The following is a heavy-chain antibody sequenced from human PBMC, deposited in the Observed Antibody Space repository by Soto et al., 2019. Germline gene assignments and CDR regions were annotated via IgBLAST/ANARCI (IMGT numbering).Heavy chain of an antibody. CDR1: GFAFSNCA. D-gene: IGHD2-21*02. CDR2: IKTSGDTT. J-gene: IGHJ4*02. Sequence: EVQLLESGGDLVQPGGSLRLSCAASGFAFSNCAMSWVRQAPGKGLEWVSTIKTSGDTTFYADPVKGRFTTSRDDSKNTLYLQMNSLRAEDTATYYCTKDVTGDIEADFWGQGTPVTVSS. CDR3: TKDVTGDIEADF. V-gene: IGHV3-23*05.